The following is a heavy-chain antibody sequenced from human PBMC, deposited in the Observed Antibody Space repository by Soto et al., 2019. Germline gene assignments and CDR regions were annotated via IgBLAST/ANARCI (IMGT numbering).Heavy chain of an antibody. CDR3: ARADGGTIAY. J-gene: IGHJ4*02. Sequence: QVQLVESGGGVVQPGRSLRLSCAASGFTFSSYAMHWVRQAPGKGLEWVAVISYDGSNKYYADSVKGRFTISRDNSKNTLYLQMNILRAEDTAVYYCARADGGTIAYWGQGTLVTVSS. V-gene: IGHV3-30-3*01. CDR2: ISYDGSNK. CDR1: GFTFSSYA. D-gene: IGHD2-15*01.